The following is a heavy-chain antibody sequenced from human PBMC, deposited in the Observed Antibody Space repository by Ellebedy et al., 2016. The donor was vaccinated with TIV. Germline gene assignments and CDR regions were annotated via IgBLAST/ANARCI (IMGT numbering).Heavy chain of an antibody. Sequence: MPGGSLRLSCAASGFSFSNAWMSRIRQPPGKGLEWIGFIFYSGSTNYNPSLMNRVTMSVDTSKNQFSLKLSSVTAADTAVYYCARTYYYDSRAYPLFDYWGQGTLVTVSS. V-gene: IGHV4-59*08. J-gene: IGHJ4*02. D-gene: IGHD3-22*01. CDR1: GFSFSNAW. CDR2: IFYSGST. CDR3: ARTYYYDSRAYPLFDY.